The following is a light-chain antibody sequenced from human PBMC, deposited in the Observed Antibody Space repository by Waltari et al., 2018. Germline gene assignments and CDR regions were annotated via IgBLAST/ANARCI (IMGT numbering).Light chain of an antibody. V-gene: IGLV3-19*01. CDR1: SPRTYY. CDR2: DKD. CDR3: HSRDASGVGGA. Sequence: TQDPAVSVALRQTVRPTCQGDSPRTYYESWYQQRPGPAPVLVMYDKDSRPSGVPDRFSASSSDNTASLTITGAQAEDEAYYYCHSRDASGVGGAFGGGTKLTVL. J-gene: IGLJ2*01.